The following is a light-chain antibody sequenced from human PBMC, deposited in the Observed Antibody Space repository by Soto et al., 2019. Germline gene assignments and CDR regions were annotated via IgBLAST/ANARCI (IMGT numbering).Light chain of an antibody. CDR3: QQYYSPPWT. J-gene: IGKJ1*01. V-gene: IGKV4-1*01. Sequence: DIVMTQSPDSLAVSLGDRATINCKSSQSVLYSSNNKNYLAWYQQKPGQPPKLLIYWASTRESGVPDRFSGSGSGTEFTLTISSLQAEDVAVYYCQQYYSPPWTFGQGTKVEIK. CDR1: QSVLYSSNNKNY. CDR2: WAS.